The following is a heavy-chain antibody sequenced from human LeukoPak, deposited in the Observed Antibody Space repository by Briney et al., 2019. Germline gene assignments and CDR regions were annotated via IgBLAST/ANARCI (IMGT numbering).Heavy chain of an antibody. V-gene: IGHV1-18*01. D-gene: IGHD3-10*01. J-gene: IGHJ6*03. CDR3: ARVPHLWFGGGYYYYMDV. CDR2: ISVYNGNT. CDR1: GYTFTSYG. Sequence: GASVKVSCKASGYTFTSYGINWVRQAPGQGLEWIGWISVYNGNTKYAQKFQGRVTMTTDTSTRTAYMELRSLRTDDTAVYYCARVPHLWFGGGYYYYMDVWGKGTTVTVSS.